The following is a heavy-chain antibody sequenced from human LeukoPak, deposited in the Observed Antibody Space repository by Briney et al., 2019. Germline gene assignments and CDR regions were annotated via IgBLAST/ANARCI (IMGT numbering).Heavy chain of an antibody. Sequence: SETLSLTCTVSGSSISSGYYWGWIRPPPGKGLEWIGNMHHSGNTYYNPSLRSRVTISIDTSNNQFSLKLSSVTAADTAVYYFARAARPPYYYYYMDVWGKGTTVTVSS. V-gene: IGHV4-38-2*02. CDR2: MHHSGNT. J-gene: IGHJ6*03. D-gene: IGHD6-6*01. CDR1: GSSISSGYY. CDR3: ARAARPPYYYYYMDV.